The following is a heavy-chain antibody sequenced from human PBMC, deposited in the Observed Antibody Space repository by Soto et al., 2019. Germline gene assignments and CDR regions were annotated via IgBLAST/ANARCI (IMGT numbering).Heavy chain of an antibody. Sequence: PGGSLRLSCAASGFTFNIYWMHWVRQAPGKGLVWVSRINSDGSTTSYADSVKGRFTISRDNAKNTLYLQMNSLGAEDTAVYYSARVLTVAPDYWGQGTLVTVSS. J-gene: IGHJ4*02. CDR3: ARVLTVAPDY. D-gene: IGHD2-15*01. CDR2: INSDGSTT. V-gene: IGHV3-74*01. CDR1: GFTFNIYW.